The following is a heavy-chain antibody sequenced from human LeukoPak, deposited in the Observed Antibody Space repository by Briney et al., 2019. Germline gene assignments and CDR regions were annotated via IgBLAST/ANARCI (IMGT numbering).Heavy chain of an antibody. D-gene: IGHD5-12*01. V-gene: IGHV4-38-2*02. CDR1: GYSISSSYS. Sequence: SETLSLTCTVSGYSISSSYSWGWIRQPPEKGLEWIGSIHHSGSTDYNPSLKSRVTISLDTSKNQFSLRLTSVTAADTAVYYCARGPYSPLRSEYFQHWGQGTLVTVSS. CDR3: ARGPYSPLRSEYFQH. J-gene: IGHJ1*01. CDR2: IHHSGST.